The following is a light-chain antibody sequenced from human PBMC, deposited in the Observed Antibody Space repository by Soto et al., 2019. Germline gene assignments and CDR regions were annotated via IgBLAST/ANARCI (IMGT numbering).Light chain of an antibody. J-gene: IGLJ3*02. CDR3: CSQSAGTHGV. V-gene: IGLV2-14*03. Sequence: QSALTQPASVSGSPGQSITISCTGTSSDVGGYNFVSWYQQHPGNAPKLIIHEVLNRPSGVSSRFSGSKSGNTASLTISGLQADDDAVYYCCSQSAGTHGVFGGGTKVTVL. CDR1: SSDVGGYNF. CDR2: EVL.